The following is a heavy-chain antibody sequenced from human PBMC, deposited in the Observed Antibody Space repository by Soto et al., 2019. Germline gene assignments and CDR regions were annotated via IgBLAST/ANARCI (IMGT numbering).Heavy chain of an antibody. V-gene: IGHV4-39*01. D-gene: IGHD2-2*01. Sequence: QLQLQESGPGLVKPSETLSLTCTVSGGSISDDTYYWGWIRQPPGKGLEWIGSIYYSGTSSYNPSLKSPATLSVDTSKKQLSLSLSSVTAADTAVYYCARLHCDSPNCVPLDPWGQGTLVIVSS. CDR2: IYYSGTS. CDR1: GGSISDDTYY. CDR3: ARLHCDSPNCVPLDP. J-gene: IGHJ5*02.